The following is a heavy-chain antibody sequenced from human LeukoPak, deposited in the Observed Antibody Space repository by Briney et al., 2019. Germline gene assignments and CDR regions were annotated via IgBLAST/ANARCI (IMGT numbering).Heavy chain of an antibody. Sequence: PSETLSLTCTVSGGSISSGSYYWSWIRQPAGKGLEWIGRIYTSGSTNYNPSLKSRVTISVDTFKNQFSLKLSSVTAADTAVYYCARDIVGAPKAFDIWGQGTMVTVSS. CDR2: IYTSGST. V-gene: IGHV4-61*02. CDR1: GGSISSGSYY. D-gene: IGHD1-26*01. CDR3: ARDIVGAPKAFDI. J-gene: IGHJ3*02.